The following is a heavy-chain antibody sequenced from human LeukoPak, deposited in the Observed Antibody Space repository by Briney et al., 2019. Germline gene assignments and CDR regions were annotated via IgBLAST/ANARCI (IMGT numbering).Heavy chain of an antibody. D-gene: IGHD6-19*01. J-gene: IGHJ4*02. CDR3: ARDLAVAGLDY. Sequence: SVKVSCKASGGTFSSYAISWVRQAPGQGLEWMGRIIPILGIANYAQKFQGRVTITADKSTSTAYMELSSLRSEDTAVYYCARDLAVAGLDYWGQGTLVTVSS. V-gene: IGHV1-69*04. CDR1: GGTFSSYA. CDR2: IIPILGIA.